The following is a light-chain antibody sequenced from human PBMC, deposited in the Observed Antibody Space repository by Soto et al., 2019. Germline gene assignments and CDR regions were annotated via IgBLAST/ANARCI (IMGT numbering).Light chain of an antibody. V-gene: IGKV1-5*03. CDR3: QQYHTYST. CDR2: KAS. J-gene: IGKJ1*01. CDR1: QSISVW. Sequence: DIQMTQSPSTLSASVGDRVTITGRASQSISVWLACYQQKTGKAHKLLIYKASSLESGGPSRFSGSGSGTQFTLTISILQPDYFASYYCQQYHTYSTFGQGTKLEIK.